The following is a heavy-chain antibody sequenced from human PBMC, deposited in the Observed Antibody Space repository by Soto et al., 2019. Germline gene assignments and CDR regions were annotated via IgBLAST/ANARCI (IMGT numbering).Heavy chain of an antibody. V-gene: IGHV3-30*18. Sequence: QVRLVESGGGVVQPGTSLKLSCSASGFTFTSYGMHWVRQAPGKGLEWVAVISHEGHIEHYINSAKGRFIISRDNSKNTLYRQMNSMGVEDKADYYCAKDKDGQETGTNGEAFDSWGRGTMVTVSS. CDR1: GFTFTSYG. CDR3: AKDKDGQETGTNGEAFDS. CDR2: ISHEGHIE. D-gene: IGHD3-10*01. J-gene: IGHJ3*02.